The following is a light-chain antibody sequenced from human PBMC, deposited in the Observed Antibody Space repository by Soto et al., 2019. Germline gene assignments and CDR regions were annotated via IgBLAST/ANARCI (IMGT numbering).Light chain of an antibody. CDR1: QDISNY. Sequence: DSQITQSPSSLSASVGDRVTITCQASQDISNYLNWYQQKPGKAPKLLIYDASNLETGVPSRFSGSGSGTDFTFTISSLQPEDIATYYCQQYDNLPFTFGGGTKVDIK. CDR2: DAS. J-gene: IGKJ4*01. V-gene: IGKV1-33*01. CDR3: QQYDNLPFT.